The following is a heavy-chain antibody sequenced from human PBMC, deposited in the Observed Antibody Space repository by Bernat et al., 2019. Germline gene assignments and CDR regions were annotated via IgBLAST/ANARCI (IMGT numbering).Heavy chain of an antibody. CDR2: IKSKTDGGTT. D-gene: IGHD2-15*01. J-gene: IGHJ3*02. CDR1: GFTFSNAW. Sequence: EVQLVESGGGLVKPGGSLRLSCAASGFTFSNAWMSWVRQAPGKGLEWVGRIKSKTDGGTTDYAAPVKGRFTISRDDSKNTLYLQMNSLKTEDTAVYYCTRVSEVVAAIDAFDIWGQGTMVTVSS. CDR3: TRVSEVVAAIDAFDI. V-gene: IGHV3-15*01.